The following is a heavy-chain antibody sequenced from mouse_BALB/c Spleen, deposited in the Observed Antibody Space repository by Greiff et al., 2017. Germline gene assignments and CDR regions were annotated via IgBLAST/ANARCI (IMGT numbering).Heavy chain of an antibody. Sequence: QVQLKQSGAELVKPGASVKLSCKASGYTFTSYYMYWVKQRPGQGLEWIGEINPSNGGTNFNEKFKSKATLTVDNSSSTAYMQLSSLTSEDSAVYYCTRGGNYYDTLYSMDYWGQGTSVTVSS. V-gene: IGHV1S81*02. J-gene: IGHJ4*01. CDR2: INPSNGGT. CDR1: GYTFTSYY. CDR3: TRGGNYYDTLYSMDY. D-gene: IGHD2-4*01.